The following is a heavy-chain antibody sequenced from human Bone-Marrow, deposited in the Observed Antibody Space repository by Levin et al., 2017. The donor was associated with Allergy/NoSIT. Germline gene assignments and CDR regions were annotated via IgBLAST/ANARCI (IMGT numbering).Heavy chain of an antibody. CDR2: IWFDGSNT. CDR1: GFIFSGYG. D-gene: IGHD1-26*01. J-gene: IGHJ6*02. CDR3: ALGIGIWGARPEAMDV. Sequence: GESLKISCAASGFIFSGYGVHWVRQPPGKGLEWVAYIWFDGSNTYYTDSVKGRFTISRDNPNNTLYLQMNSLRVEDTGLYYCALGIGIWGARPEAMDVWGQGTTVTVSS. V-gene: IGHV3-30*02.